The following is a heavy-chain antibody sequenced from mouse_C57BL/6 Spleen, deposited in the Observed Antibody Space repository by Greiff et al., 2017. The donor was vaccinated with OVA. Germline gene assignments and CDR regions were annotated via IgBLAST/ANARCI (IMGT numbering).Heavy chain of an antibody. D-gene: IGHD2-3*01. CDR1: GFTFSNYW. J-gene: IGHJ3*01. V-gene: IGHV6-3*01. CDR2: IRLKSDNYAT. Sequence: EVQVVESGGGLVQPGGSMKLSCVASGFTFSNYWMNWVRQSPEKGLEWVAQIRLKSDNYATHYAESVKGRFTISRDDSKSSVYLQMNNLRAEDTGIYYCTGGDGYYRFAYWGQGTLVTVSA. CDR3: TGGDGYYRFAY.